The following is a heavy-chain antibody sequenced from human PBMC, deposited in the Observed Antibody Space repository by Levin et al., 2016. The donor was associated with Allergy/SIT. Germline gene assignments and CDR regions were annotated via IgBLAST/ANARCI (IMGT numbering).Heavy chain of an antibody. Sequence: GESLKISCAASAFTFSRYAMHWVRQAPGKGLEWVAIISYDGSKKNYADSVKGRFTISRDNSKNTLYLQLDSLRPEDTAVYYCARDTPMGNYHGSGSYGYYCDYWGQGTLVTVSS. CDR3: ARDTPMGNYHGSGSYGYYCDY. D-gene: IGHD3-10*01. V-gene: IGHV3-30-3*01. CDR2: ISYDGSKK. J-gene: IGHJ4*02. CDR1: AFTFSRYA.